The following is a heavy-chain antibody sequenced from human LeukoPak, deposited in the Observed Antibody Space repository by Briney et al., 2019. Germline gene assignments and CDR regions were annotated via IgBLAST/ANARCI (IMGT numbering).Heavy chain of an antibody. D-gene: IGHD3-22*01. V-gene: IGHV4-34*01. CDR2: INHSGST. CDR3: ARLGDSSGYYLAAFDI. Sequence: PSETLSLTCTVSVGSIRSYYWSWIRQPPGKGLEGIGEINHSGSTNYNPSLKSRVTISVDTSKNQFSLKLSSVTAADTAVYYCARLGDSSGYYLAAFDIWGQGTMVTVSS. CDR1: VGSIRSYY. J-gene: IGHJ3*02.